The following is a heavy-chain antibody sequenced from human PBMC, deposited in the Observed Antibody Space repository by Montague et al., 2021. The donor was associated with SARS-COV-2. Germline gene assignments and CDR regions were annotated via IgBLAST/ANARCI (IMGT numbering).Heavy chain of an antibody. V-gene: IGHV4-59*01. CDR2: IYYSGST. CDR1: GGSISSYY. Sequence: SETLSLTCTVSGGSISSYYCCWIRQPGGKGLEWIGYIYYSGSTNXNPSRKSGVTISVDTSKNQFSLKLSSVTAADTAVYYCARAPVAHITIFGVVTSFDYWGQGTLVTVSS. D-gene: IGHD3-3*01. CDR3: ARAPVAHITIFGVVTSFDY. J-gene: IGHJ4*02.